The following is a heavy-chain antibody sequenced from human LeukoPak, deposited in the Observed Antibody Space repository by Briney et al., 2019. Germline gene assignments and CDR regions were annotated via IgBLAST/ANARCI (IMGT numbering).Heavy chain of an antibody. CDR3: ARVIASRGECDY. CDR1: GGSNSSGGYY. D-gene: IGHD3-10*01. CDR2: IYPTRGT. V-gene: IGHV4-61*02. Sequence: PSETLSLTCTVSGGSNSSGGYYWSWIRQPAGKGLEWIGRIYPTRGTNYNASLKSRVTISGDTSKNQFSLKLTSVTAADTAVYYCARVIASRGECDYWGQGTLATVSS. J-gene: IGHJ4*02.